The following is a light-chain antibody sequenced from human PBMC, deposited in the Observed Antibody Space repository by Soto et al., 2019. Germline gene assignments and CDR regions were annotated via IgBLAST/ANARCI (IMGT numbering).Light chain of an antibody. J-gene: IGLJ1*01. V-gene: IGLV1-47*01. CDR1: SSNIGSNY. Sequence: QSVLTQPPSVSGTPGQRVTISCSGSSSNIGSNYVYWYQQLPGTAPKVLIYRNNQRPSGVPDRFSGSKSGTSATLAISRLLFEYEPDYYCAAWDDSLSGHYVFGTGTKVTVL. CDR3: AAWDDSLSGHYV. CDR2: RNN.